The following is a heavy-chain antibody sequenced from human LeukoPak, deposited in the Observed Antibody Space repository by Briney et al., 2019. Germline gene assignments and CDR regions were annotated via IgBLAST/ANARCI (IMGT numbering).Heavy chain of an antibody. D-gene: IGHD2-2*01. CDR2: INPNSGGT. Sequence: GASVKVSCKASGYTFTSYDINWVRQAPGQGLKWMGWINPNSGGTNYAQKFQGRVTMTRDTSISTAYMELSRLRSDDTAVYYCARDQVEGCSSTSCYVSFVDYWGQGTLVTVSS. J-gene: IGHJ4*02. V-gene: IGHV1-2*02. CDR1: GYTFTSYD. CDR3: ARDQVEGCSSTSCYVSFVDY.